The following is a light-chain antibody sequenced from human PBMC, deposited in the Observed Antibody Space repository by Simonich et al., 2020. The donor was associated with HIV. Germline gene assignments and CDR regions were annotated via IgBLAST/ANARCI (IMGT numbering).Light chain of an antibody. V-gene: IGKV4-1*01. Sequence: DIVMTQSPDSLAVSLGERATINCKSSQSVLYSSNNKNYLTWYQQKPGQPPKLLIYWASTRESGVPDRFFGSGSGTDFTLTISSLQAEDVAIYYCQEYYSTLGTFGPGTKVDIK. CDR3: QEYYSTLGT. CDR1: QSVLYSSNNKNY. J-gene: IGKJ3*01. CDR2: WAS.